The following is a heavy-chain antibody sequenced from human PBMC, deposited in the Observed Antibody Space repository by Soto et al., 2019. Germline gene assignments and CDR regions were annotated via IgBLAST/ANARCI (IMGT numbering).Heavy chain of an antibody. V-gene: IGHV2-5*02. CDR1: GFSLSTSGVG. J-gene: IGHJ4*02. CDR3: AHKGYGDYPLDY. D-gene: IGHD4-17*01. Sequence: QITLKESGPTLVKPTQTLTLTCTFSGFSLSTSGVGAGWIRQPPGKALEWLAVIYWDDSYHYSPSLRSRLTITKDTSKNQVVLTMTNMDPVDTATYYCAHKGYGDYPLDYWGQGTLVTVSS. CDR2: IYWDDSY.